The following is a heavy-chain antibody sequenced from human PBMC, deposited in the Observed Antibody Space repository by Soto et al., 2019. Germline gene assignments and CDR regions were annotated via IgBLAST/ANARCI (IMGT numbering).Heavy chain of an antibody. V-gene: IGHV3-30*18. CDR1: GFTFSSYG. Sequence: PGGSLRLSCAASGFTFSSYGMHWVRQAPGKGLEWVAVISYDGSNKYYADSVEGRFTISRDNSKNTLYLQMNSLRAEDTAVYYCAKPEEVGFGEFRFAFDIWGQGTMVTVSS. CDR2: ISYDGSNK. CDR3: AKPEEVGFGEFRFAFDI. D-gene: IGHD3-10*01. J-gene: IGHJ3*02.